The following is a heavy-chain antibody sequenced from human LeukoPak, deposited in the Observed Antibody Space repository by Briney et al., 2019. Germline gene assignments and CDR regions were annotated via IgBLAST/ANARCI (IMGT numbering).Heavy chain of an antibody. CDR2: IYHSGST. Sequence: PSETLSLTCAVSGGSISSGGYSWSWIRQPPGKGLEWIGYIYHSGSTYYNPSLKSRVTISVVTSKIQFSLKLSSVTAADTAVYYCARHHTRFVVGATHVDYWGQGTLVTVSS. J-gene: IGHJ4*02. V-gene: IGHV4-30-2*01. D-gene: IGHD1-26*01. CDR1: GGSISSGGYS. CDR3: ARHHTRFVVGATHVDY.